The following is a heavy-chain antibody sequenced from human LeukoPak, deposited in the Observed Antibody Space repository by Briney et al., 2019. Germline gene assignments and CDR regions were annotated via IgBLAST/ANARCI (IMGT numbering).Heavy chain of an antibody. V-gene: IGHV3-20*04. J-gene: IGHJ4*02. CDR3: ARVLYGDYPFDH. CDR1: GFAFDDYD. Sequence: GGSLRLSCAASGFAFDDYDVSWVRQAPGKGLESVSGINWNGGSTGYADSVKGRFTISRDNAKNSLYLQMNSLRAEDTALYYCARVLYGDYPFDHWGQGTLVTVSS. CDR2: INWNGGST. D-gene: IGHD4-17*01.